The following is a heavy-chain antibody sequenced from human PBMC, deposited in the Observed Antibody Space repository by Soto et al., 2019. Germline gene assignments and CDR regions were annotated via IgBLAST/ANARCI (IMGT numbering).Heavy chain of an antibody. CDR1: GYTLTELS. J-gene: IGHJ5*02. D-gene: IGHD6-13*01. V-gene: IGHV1-24*01. CDR3: ATKKLVPPYNWFDP. CDR2: FDPEDGET. Sequence: ASVKVSCKVSGYTLTELSMHWVRQAPGKGLEWMGGFDPEDGETIYAQKFQGRVTMTEDTSTDTAYMELSSLRSEDTAVYYCATKKLVPPYNWFDPWGQGTLVTVYS.